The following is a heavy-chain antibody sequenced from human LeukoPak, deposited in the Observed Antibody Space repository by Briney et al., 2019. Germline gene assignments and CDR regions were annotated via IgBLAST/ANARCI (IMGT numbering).Heavy chain of an antibody. Sequence: GGSLRLSCAASGFTFSSYAVSWVRQAPGKGLEWVSAISGSGGSTYYADSVKGRFTISRDNAKNSLYLQMNSLRGEDTAVYYCARDTRFYGDYTEDWGQGTLVTVSS. J-gene: IGHJ4*02. V-gene: IGHV3-23*01. CDR3: ARDTRFYGDYTED. D-gene: IGHD4-17*01. CDR1: GFTFSSYA. CDR2: ISGSGGST.